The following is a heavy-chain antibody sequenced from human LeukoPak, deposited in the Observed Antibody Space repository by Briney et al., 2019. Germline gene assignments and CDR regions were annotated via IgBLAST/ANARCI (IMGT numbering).Heavy chain of an antibody. CDR1: GFTFSSFG. V-gene: IGHV3-30*02. J-gene: IGHJ6*03. D-gene: IGHD2-21*01. Sequence: GGSLRLSCAASGFTFSSFGMYWVRQAPGKGLEWVAFIQYDESNKYDADSVKGRFTISRDDSKNTLYLQMNSLRTEDTAVYYCAKDSIAALGPFYMDVWGKGTTVTISS. CDR2: IQYDESNK. CDR3: AKDSIAALGPFYMDV.